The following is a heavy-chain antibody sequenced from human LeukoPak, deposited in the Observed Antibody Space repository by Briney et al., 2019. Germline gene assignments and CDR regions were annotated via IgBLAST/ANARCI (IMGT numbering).Heavy chain of an antibody. V-gene: IGHV3-23*01. D-gene: IGHD3-22*01. J-gene: IGHJ4*02. CDR3: AKDLGYYYDSSGYQTGC. CDR1: GFTFSSYA. Sequence: GGSLRLSCAASGFTFSSYAMSWVRQAPGKGLEWVSAISGSGGSTYYADSVKGRFTISRDNSKNTLYLQMNSLRAEDTAVYYCAKDLGYYYDSSGYQTGCWGQGTLVTVSS. CDR2: ISGSGGST.